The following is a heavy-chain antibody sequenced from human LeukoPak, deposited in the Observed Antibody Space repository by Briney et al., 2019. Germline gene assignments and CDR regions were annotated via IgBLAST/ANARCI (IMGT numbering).Heavy chain of an antibody. J-gene: IGHJ6*02. CDR1: GGSFSGYY. V-gene: IGHV4-34*01. D-gene: IGHD1-1*01. CDR2: INHSGST. CDR3: ARGPRGSNSYGLDV. Sequence: SETLSLTCAAHGGSFSGYYWSWIRQPPGKGLEWIGEINHSGSTNYNPSLKGRVTISVDTSKNQFCLKLSSVTAADTAVYYCARGPRGSNSYGLDVWGQGTTVTVSS.